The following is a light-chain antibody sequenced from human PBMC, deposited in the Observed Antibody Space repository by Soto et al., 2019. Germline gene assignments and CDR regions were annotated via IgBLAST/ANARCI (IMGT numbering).Light chain of an antibody. Sequence: DIQMTQSPSTLSGSVGDRVTITCRASQTISSWLAWYQQKPWKAPKLLIYSSSNLQSGVPSRFSGSGSGTEFNLTISSLQPEDSATYYCLQHHSFPRTFGQGTKVDI. J-gene: IGKJ1*01. CDR2: SSS. CDR1: QTISSW. V-gene: IGKV1-5*01. CDR3: LQHHSFPRT.